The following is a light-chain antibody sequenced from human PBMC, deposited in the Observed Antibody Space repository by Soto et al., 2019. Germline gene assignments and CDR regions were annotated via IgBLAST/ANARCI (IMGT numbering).Light chain of an antibody. CDR1: QGISSY. V-gene: IGKV1-9*01. Sequence: IQLTQSPSSLSASVGDRVIMTCRASQGISSYLAWYQQKPGKAPTLLIYAASTLETGVPSRLSGSGSGTDFTLTISSLQTEDFATYYCQQLNIYPFTFGPGTKVDIK. J-gene: IGKJ3*01. CDR2: AAS. CDR3: QQLNIYPFT.